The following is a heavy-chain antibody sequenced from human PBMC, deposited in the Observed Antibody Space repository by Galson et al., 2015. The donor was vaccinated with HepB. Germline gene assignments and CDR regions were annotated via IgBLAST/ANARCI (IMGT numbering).Heavy chain of an antibody. D-gene: IGHD6-13*01. J-gene: IGHJ4*02. CDR3: ARPSSSWYFAGGGPLPDY. Sequence: SLRLSCAASGFTFSSYAMHWVRQAPGKGLEWVAVISYDGSNKYYADSVKGRFTISRDNSKNTLYLQMNSLRAEDTAVYYCARPSSSWYFAGGGPLPDYWGQGTLVTVSS. CDR1: GFTFSSYA. CDR2: ISYDGSNK. V-gene: IGHV3-30*04.